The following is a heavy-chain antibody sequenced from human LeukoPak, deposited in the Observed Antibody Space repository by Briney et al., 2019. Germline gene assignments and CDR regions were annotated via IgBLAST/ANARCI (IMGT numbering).Heavy chain of an antibody. V-gene: IGHV3-33*01. D-gene: IGHD3-9*01. CDR1: GFTLNSYA. CDR3: ARDLGDVLTGNHFDH. J-gene: IGHJ4*02. CDR2: IWFDGTNK. Sequence: GGSLRLSCVASGFTLNSYAMHWVRQAPGKGLEWVAIIWFDGTNKDYADSVKGRVTISRDNSKRTLYLQMNSLRVEDTAVYYCARDLGDVLTGNHFDHWGQGILVTVSS.